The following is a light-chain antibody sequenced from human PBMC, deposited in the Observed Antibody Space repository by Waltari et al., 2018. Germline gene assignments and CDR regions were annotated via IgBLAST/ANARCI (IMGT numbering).Light chain of an antibody. CDR2: DVI. V-gene: IGLV2-14*03. CDR1: SSASGSYNF. Sequence: QSALTQAAAVFGSPGQSITISCTGTSSASGSYNFFSWYQQHPGQATKTIIYDVISRPSGVSNRFSGSKSGNTASLTISALQAEDEADYYCSSYTSSITSIFGGGTKLTVL. J-gene: IGLJ2*01. CDR3: SSYTSSITSI.